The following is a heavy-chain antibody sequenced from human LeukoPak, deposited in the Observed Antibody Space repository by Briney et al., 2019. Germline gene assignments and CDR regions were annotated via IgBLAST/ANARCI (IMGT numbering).Heavy chain of an antibody. J-gene: IGHJ4*02. CDR2: IYPGDSDS. CDR1: GYSFTSYW. CDR3: ARREGGYYDTSGYYRY. Sequence: GESLKISCEGSGYSFTSYWIGWVRQMPGKGLEWMGIIYPGDSDSRYSPSFQGQVTISADKSISTAYLQWSSLKASDTATYYCARREGGYYDTSGYYRYWGQGTLVTVSS. D-gene: IGHD3-22*01. V-gene: IGHV5-51*01.